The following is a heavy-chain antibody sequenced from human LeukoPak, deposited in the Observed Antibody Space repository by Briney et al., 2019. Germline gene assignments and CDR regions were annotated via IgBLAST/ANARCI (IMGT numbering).Heavy chain of an antibody. Sequence: GGSLRLSCAASGFTFSSYWMHWVRQAPGKGLVWVSRINSDGSSTSYADSVKGRFTISRDNAKNTLYLQMNSLRAEDTAVHYCARGEGYYDFWSGSLGGYMDVWGKGTTVTVSS. D-gene: IGHD3-3*01. CDR2: INSDGSST. CDR3: ARGEGYYDFWSGSLGGYMDV. CDR1: GFTFSSYW. J-gene: IGHJ6*03. V-gene: IGHV3-74*01.